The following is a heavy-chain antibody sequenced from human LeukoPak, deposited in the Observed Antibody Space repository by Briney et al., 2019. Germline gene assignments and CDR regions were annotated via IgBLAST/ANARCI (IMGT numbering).Heavy chain of an antibody. Sequence: GGSLRLSCVASGFTFDDNGMHWVRQAPGKGLEWVSFTSWDGGTTYYADSVKGRFTISRDNSKSSLYLQMNSLRPEDTALYYCAKEQLLDYYYYYMDVWGKGTTVTVSS. CDR1: GFTFDDNG. CDR3: AKEQLLDYYYYYMDV. D-gene: IGHD1-26*01. J-gene: IGHJ6*03. CDR2: TSWDGGTT. V-gene: IGHV3-43D*03.